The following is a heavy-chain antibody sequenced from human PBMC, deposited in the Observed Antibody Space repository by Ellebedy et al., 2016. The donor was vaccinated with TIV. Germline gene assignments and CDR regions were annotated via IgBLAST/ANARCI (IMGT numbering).Heavy chain of an antibody. Sequence: SETLSLTCAVYGGSFSGDYWSWIRQPPGKGLEWIGEINHSGSTNYNPSLKSRVPISVDTSKNQFSLKLSSVTAADTAVSYCARGGQYYDILTGPYHYGWFDPWGQGTLVTVSS. D-gene: IGHD3-9*01. CDR1: GGSFSGDY. CDR2: INHSGST. CDR3: ARGGQYYDILTGPYHYGWFDP. V-gene: IGHV4-34*01. J-gene: IGHJ5*02.